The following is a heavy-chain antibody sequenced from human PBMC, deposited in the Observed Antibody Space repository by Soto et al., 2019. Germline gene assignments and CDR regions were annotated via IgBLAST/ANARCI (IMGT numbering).Heavy chain of an antibody. Sequence: ASVKVCCKASGYTITSYGIRWVRQDPEQGLEWMGWISAYNGNTNYAQKLQGRVTMTTDTSTSTAYMELRSLRSDDTAVYYCARFILLWFGELSRYNWFDPWGQGTLVSVSS. V-gene: IGHV1-18*01. D-gene: IGHD3-10*01. CDR2: ISAYNGNT. CDR3: ARFILLWFGELSRYNWFDP. J-gene: IGHJ5*02. CDR1: GYTITSYG.